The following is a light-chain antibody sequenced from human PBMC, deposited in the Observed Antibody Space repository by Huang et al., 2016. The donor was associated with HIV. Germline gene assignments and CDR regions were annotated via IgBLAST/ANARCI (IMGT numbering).Light chain of an antibody. Sequence: DIQMTQSPSSLSASIGDRVTITCRASRHIYSYLNWYQHRPGKAPKLLIYDAANLEGGVPSRVSGSGSGRNFTLIISSLQPEDFATYYCQQYDSLPRTFGPGTKV. J-gene: IGKJ3*01. CDR1: RHIYSY. CDR2: DAA. V-gene: IGKV1-33*01. CDR3: QQYDSLPRT.